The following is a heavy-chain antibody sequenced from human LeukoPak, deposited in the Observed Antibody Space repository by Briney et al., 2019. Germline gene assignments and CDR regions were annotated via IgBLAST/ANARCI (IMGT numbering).Heavy chain of an antibody. CDR1: GYTFPTYG. CDR2: ISGYNGNT. CDR3: ATVPGYSSSWYLGY. Sequence: ASVKVSCKASGYTFPTYGITWVRQAPGQGFEWMGWISGYNGNTNYGQKFQGRVTMTTETSTSTAYMELSSLRSEDTAVYYCATVPGYSSSWYLGYWGQGTLVTVSS. J-gene: IGHJ4*02. D-gene: IGHD6-13*01. V-gene: IGHV1-18*01.